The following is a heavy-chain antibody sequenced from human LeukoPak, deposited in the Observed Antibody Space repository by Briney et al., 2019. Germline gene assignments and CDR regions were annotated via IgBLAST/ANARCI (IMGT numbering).Heavy chain of an antibody. CDR1: GFTFSDHY. D-gene: IGHD3-10*01. J-gene: IGHJ4*02. Sequence: PGGSLRLSCAVSGFTFSDHYMDWVRQAPGKGLEWIGRSRNEGHSYSTDFAASVRGRAALSRDHSRDSLYLRINSLRTDDTAVYYCVALLRGIGYWGQGTLVTVSS. CDR3: VALLRGIGY. CDR2: SRNEGHSYST. V-gene: IGHV3-72*01.